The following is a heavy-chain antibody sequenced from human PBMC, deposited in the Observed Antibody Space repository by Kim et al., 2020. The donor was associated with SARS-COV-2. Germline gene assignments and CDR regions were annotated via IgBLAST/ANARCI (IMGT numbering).Heavy chain of an antibody. CDR3: AREFDWALDL. D-gene: IGHD3-9*01. J-gene: IGHJ5*02. CDR2: ISPDDI. V-gene: IGHV3-21*05. Sequence: GGSLRLSCVASGFALSSYSMNWVRQAPGKGLEWLSYISPDDIYYADSVKVRFTISIDNAKNALYLQMNSLRDGDTAVYFCAREFDWALDLWGQGTLVTVS. CDR1: GFALSSYS.